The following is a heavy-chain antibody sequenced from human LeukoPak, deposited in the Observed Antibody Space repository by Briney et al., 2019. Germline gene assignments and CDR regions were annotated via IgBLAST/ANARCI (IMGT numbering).Heavy chain of an antibody. CDR2: IKQDGSEK. D-gene: IGHD6-19*01. CDR3: ARVRGPYSSGWYYFDY. Sequence: PGGSLRLSCAVSGFTFSSYWMSWVRQAPGKGLEWVAKIKQDGSEKYYVDSVKGRVTISRDKAKNSLYLQMNSLRAEDTAVYYCARVRGPYSSGWYYFDYWGQGTLVTVSS. V-gene: IGHV3-7*03. J-gene: IGHJ4*02. CDR1: GFTFSSYW.